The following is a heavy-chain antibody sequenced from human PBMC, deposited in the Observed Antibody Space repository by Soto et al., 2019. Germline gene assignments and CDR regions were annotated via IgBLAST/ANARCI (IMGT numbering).Heavy chain of an antibody. V-gene: IGHV1-69*06. CDR1: GGTFSSYA. CDR2: TIPIFGTA. Sequence: ASVKVSCKASGGTFSSYAISWVRQAPGQGLEWMGGTIPIFGTANYAQKFQGRVTITADKSTSTAYMELSSLRSEDTAVYYCALGRDPEYQLLLDYFDYWGQGTLVTVSS. D-gene: IGHD2-2*01. J-gene: IGHJ4*02. CDR3: ALGRDPEYQLLLDYFDY.